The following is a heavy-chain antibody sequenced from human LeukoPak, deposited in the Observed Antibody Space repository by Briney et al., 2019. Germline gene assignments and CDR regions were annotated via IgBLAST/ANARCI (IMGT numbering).Heavy chain of an antibody. V-gene: IGHV4-61*02. D-gene: IGHD4-17*01. Sequence: PSQTLPLTCTVSGGSISSGSYYWSWIRQPAGKGLEWIGGINHSGSTNYNPSLKSRVTISVDTSKNQFSLKLSSVTAADTAVYYCARLAYGFGYWGQGTLVTVSS. CDR2: INHSGST. CDR1: GGSISSGSYY. J-gene: IGHJ4*02. CDR3: ARLAYGFGY.